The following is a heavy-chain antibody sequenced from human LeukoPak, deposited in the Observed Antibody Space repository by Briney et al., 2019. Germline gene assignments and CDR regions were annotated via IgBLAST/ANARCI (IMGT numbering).Heavy chain of an antibody. V-gene: IGHV4-34*01. Sequence: SETLSLTCAVYGGSFSGYYWSWIRQPPGKGLEWIGEINHSGSTNYNPSLKSRVTISVDTSKNQFSLKLSSVTAADTAVYYCAMASYYDFWSGYYPPDYWGQGTLSPSPQ. J-gene: IGHJ4*02. CDR3: AMASYYDFWSGYYPPDY. CDR2: INHSGST. CDR1: GGSFSGYY. D-gene: IGHD3-3*01.